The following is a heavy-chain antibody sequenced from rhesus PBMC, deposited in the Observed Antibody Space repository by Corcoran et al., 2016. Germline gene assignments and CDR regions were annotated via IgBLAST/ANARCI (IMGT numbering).Heavy chain of an antibody. CDR1: DGSINSNDW. CDR2: ISGNSGTA. V-gene: IGHV4-92*01. CDR3: ARLKPGSSYSLDS. J-gene: IGHJ6*01. D-gene: IGHD4-29*01. Sequence: QVQLQESGPGLVKPSETLSLTCAVSDGSINSNDWWTWIRQPPGKGLEWVGRISGNSGTATANPSLTSRFTISKVTSQNQFSLKLVSVTVADTAIYYCARLKPGSSYSLDSWGQGVVVSVSS.